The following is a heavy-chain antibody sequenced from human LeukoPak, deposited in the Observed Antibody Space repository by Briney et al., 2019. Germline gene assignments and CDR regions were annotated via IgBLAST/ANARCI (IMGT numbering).Heavy chain of an antibody. CDR1: GGTFSSYA. Sequence: ASVKVSCTASGGTFSSYAISWVRQAPGQGLEWMGGIIPIFGTANYAQKFQGRVTITADESTSTAYMELSSLRSEDTAVYYCARPPEVDVVVVAATYYYYGMDVWGQGTTVTVSS. J-gene: IGHJ6*02. D-gene: IGHD2-15*01. CDR3: ARPPEVDVVVVAATYYYYGMDV. V-gene: IGHV1-69*13. CDR2: IIPIFGTA.